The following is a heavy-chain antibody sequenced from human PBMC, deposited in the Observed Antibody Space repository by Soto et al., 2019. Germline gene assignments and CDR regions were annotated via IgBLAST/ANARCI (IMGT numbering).Heavy chain of an antibody. J-gene: IGHJ4*02. D-gene: IGHD3-16*02. CDR3: TRGLTFGGVIIIGQ. V-gene: IGHV3-33*01. CDR1: GFTFSSSG. Sequence: GGSLRLSCAASGFTFSSSGMHWVRQTPGKGLEWVAIIWYDGSNKYYAASVKGRFTISRDDSKNSVYLQMNSLKIEDTALYYCTRGLTFGGVIIIGQWGQGTLVTVSS. CDR2: IWYDGSNK.